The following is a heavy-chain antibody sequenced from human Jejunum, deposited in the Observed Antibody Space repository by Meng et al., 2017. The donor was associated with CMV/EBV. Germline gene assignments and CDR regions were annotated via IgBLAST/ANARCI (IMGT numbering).Heavy chain of an antibody. CDR2: VSSYGDYT. J-gene: IGHJ4*02. CDR3: VRGGGNDLTFDY. Sequence: QGRLVESGGGLAKPGGSLRLSCAASGPTFSDQYMSWIRQAPGKGLEWLSYVSSYGDYTDYADSVRARFIMSRDNAKNSLYLQMNSLEVEDTAVYFCVRGGGNDLTFDYWGQGVLVTVSS. D-gene: IGHD1-1*01. V-gene: IGHV3-11*05. CDR1: GPTFSDQY.